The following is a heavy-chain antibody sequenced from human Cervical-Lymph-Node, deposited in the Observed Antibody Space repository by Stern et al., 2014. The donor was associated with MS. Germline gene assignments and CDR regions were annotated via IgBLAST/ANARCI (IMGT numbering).Heavy chain of an antibody. Sequence: QVQLVQSGAEVKKPGASVMVSCKASGYTFTGYYLYWVRQAPGQGPEWVGWINTKTGGTNYAQRFQGRVTMTRDTSINTAYMELRRLTSDDTAVYYCARGQLLVNACADHWYDPWGQGTLVTVSS. D-gene: IGHD6-19*01. J-gene: IGHJ5*02. CDR3: ARGQLLVNACADHWYDP. V-gene: IGHV1-2*02. CDR2: INTKTGGT. CDR1: GYTFTGYY.